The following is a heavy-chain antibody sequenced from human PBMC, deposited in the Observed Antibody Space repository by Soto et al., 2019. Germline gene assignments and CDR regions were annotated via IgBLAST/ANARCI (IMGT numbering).Heavy chain of an antibody. D-gene: IGHD2-15*01. CDR1: GFTFSSYG. V-gene: IGHV3-30*18. Sequence: QVQLVESGGGVVQPGRSLRLSCAASGFTFSSYGMHWVRQAPGKGLEWVAVISYDGSNKYYADSVKGRFTISRDNSKNTLYLQMNSLRAEDTAVYYCAKDRIIPAPYCSGGSCDDGAFDYWGQGTLVTVSS. CDR3: AKDRIIPAPYCSGGSCDDGAFDY. CDR2: ISYDGSNK. J-gene: IGHJ4*02.